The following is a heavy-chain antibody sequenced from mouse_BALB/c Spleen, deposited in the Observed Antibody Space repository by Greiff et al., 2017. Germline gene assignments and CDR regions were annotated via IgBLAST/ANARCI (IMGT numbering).Heavy chain of an antibody. J-gene: IGHJ1*01. D-gene: IGHD1-1*01. Sequence: EVHLVESGGGLVKPGGSLKLSCAASGFTFSSYTMSWVRQTPEKRLEWVATISSGGSYTYYPDSVKGRFTISRDNAKNTLYLQMSSLKSEDTAMYYCTRDYYGSSNWYFDVWGAGTTVTVSS. CDR3: TRDYYGSSNWYFDV. CDR2: ISSGGSYT. CDR1: GFTFSSYT. V-gene: IGHV5-6-4*01.